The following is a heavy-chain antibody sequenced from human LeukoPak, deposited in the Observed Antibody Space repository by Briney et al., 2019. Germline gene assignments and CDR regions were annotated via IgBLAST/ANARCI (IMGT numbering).Heavy chain of an antibody. CDR1: GGSISSGGYY. D-gene: IGHD2-2*01. CDR2: IYYSGST. J-gene: IGHJ6*02. Sequence: SETLSLTCTVSGGSISSGGYYWSWIRQHPGTGLEWIGYIYYSGSTYYNPSLKSRVTISVDTSKNQFSLKLSSVTAADTAVYYCARAVYQDGMDVWGQGTTVTVSS. V-gene: IGHV4-31*03. CDR3: ARAVYQDGMDV.